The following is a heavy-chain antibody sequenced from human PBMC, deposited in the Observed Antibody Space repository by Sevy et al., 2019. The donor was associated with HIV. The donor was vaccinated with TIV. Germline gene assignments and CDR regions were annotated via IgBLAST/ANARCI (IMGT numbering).Heavy chain of an antibody. Sequence: GGSLRLSCAVSGFSFDSYGMTWVRQAPGKGLEWVSGISGSGTRTYYADSVKGRFSISRANSKNRRYLQMNSLRSEDTAIYYCAKGGGGHYDPDEIGYYFYYYNMDVWGKGTTVTVSS. V-gene: IGHV3-23*01. CDR2: ISGSGTRT. CDR3: AKGGGGHYDPDEIGYYFYYYNMDV. CDR1: GFSFDSYG. J-gene: IGHJ6*03. D-gene: IGHD3-22*01.